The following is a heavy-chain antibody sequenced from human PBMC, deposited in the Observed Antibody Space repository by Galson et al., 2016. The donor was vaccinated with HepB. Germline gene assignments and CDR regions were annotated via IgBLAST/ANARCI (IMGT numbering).Heavy chain of an antibody. D-gene: IGHD6-19*01. V-gene: IGHV3-33*01. CDR1: RFTFSRYG. CDR2: IWYDGSNK. J-gene: IGHJ4*03. CDR3: AREDPNVAVTALDY. Sequence: SLRLSCAASRFTFSRYGMHRVRQAPGKGLEWVAGIWYDGSNKYYADSVKGRFTISRDNSKNTLYLQMNSLRAEDTAVYYCAREDPNVAVTALDYWGQGTTVIVSS.